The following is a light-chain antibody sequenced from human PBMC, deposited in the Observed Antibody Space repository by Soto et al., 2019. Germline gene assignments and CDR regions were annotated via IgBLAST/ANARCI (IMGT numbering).Light chain of an antibody. V-gene: IGKV1-5*01. CDR1: QSISDW. CDR2: DAS. J-gene: IGKJ1*01. Sequence: DIQMTQSPSTLSASGGDRVTSTCRASQSISDWLAWFQQKPGKAPKLMIYDASSLESGVPSRFSGSGSGTEFTLTINSLQPEDFATYYCQQHNSSPWTFGQGTKVEI. CDR3: QQHNSSPWT.